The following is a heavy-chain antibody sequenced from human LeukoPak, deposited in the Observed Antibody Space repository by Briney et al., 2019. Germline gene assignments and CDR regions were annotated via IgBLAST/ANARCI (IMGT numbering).Heavy chain of an antibody. D-gene: IGHD3-10*01. V-gene: IGHV3-11*04. CDR2: ISSRGSPI. Sequence: GGSLRLSCAASGFTFSDYYMNWIRQAPGKGLERVSYISSRGSPINYADSVKGRFTISRDNAKKSLYLQMNSLRAEDTAVYYCARDDWFGELLSYWGQGTLVTVSS. J-gene: IGHJ4*02. CDR1: GFTFSDYY. CDR3: ARDDWFGELLSY.